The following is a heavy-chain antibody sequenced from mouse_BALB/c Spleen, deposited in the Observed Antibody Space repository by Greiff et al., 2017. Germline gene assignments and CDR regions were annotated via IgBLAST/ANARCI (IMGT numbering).Heavy chain of an antibody. Sequence: EVQRVESGGGLVQPGGSRKLSCAASGFTFSSFGMHWVRQAPEKGLEWVAYISSGSSTIYYADTVKGRITISRDNPKNTLFLQMTRLRSEDTAMYYCARGVGEDGLAYWGQGTLVTVSA. J-gene: IGHJ3*01. CDR1: GFTFSSFG. V-gene: IGHV5-17*02. CDR3: ARGVGEDGLAY. CDR2: ISSGSSTI. D-gene: IGHD3-1*01.